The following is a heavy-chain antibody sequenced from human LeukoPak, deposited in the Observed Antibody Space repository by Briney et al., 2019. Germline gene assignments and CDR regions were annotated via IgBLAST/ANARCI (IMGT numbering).Heavy chain of an antibody. Sequence: ASVKVSCKASGGTFSNYAISWVRQAPGQGLEWMGWMNPNSGNTGYAQKFQGRVTMTRNTSISTAYMELSSLRSEDTAVYYCARVYSYGYLGYWGQGTLVTVSS. D-gene: IGHD5-18*01. V-gene: IGHV1-8*02. J-gene: IGHJ4*02. CDR2: MNPNSGNT. CDR1: GGTFSNYA. CDR3: ARVYSYGYLGY.